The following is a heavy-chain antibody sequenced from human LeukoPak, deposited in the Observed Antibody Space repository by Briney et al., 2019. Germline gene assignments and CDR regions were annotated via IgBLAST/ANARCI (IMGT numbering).Heavy chain of an antibody. CDR1: GGTFSSYA. Sequence: SVKVSCKASGGTFSSYAISWVRQAPGQGLGWMGGIIPIFGTANYAQKFQGRVTITADESTSTAYMELSSLRSEDTAVYYCARPNPPPRDWNDVGWFDPWGQGTLVTVSS. CDR3: ARPNPPPRDWNDVGWFDP. CDR2: IIPIFGTA. J-gene: IGHJ5*02. D-gene: IGHD1-1*01. V-gene: IGHV1-69*13.